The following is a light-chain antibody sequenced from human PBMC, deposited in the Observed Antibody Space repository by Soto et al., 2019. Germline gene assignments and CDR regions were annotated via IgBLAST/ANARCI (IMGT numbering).Light chain of an antibody. Sequence: DIQMTQSPSSLSASVGDRVTITCRASQSISSYLNWYQQKPGKAPKLLIYAASSLQSGVPSRFSGSGAGTDFNLTISSLQPEDFATYYGQQSYSTLSLTFGGGIKVEIK. J-gene: IGKJ4*01. CDR2: AAS. CDR3: QQSYSTLSLT. V-gene: IGKV1-39*01. CDR1: QSISSY.